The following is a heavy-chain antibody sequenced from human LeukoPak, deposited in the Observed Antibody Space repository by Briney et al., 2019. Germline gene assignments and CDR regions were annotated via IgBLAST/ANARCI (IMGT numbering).Heavy chain of an antibody. CDR2: IRYDGSNK. D-gene: IGHD2-2*01. J-gene: IGHJ1*01. V-gene: IGHV3-30*02. CDR1: GFTFSSYG. Sequence: GGSLRLSCAASGFTFSSYGMHWVRQAPGKGLEWVAFIRYDGSNKYYADSVKGRFTISRDNSKNTLYLQMNSLRAEDTAVYYCARSAGTIVVVPAAMSEQYFQHWGQGTLVTVSS. CDR3: ARSAGTIVVVPAAMSEQYFQH.